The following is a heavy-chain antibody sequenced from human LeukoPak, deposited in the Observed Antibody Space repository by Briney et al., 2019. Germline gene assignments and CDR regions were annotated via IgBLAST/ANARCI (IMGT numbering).Heavy chain of an antibody. CDR3: AKPLLEMATIGDAFDI. J-gene: IGHJ3*02. V-gene: IGHV3-74*03. Sequence: GGSLRLSCAASGFTLGNYWMHWVRQAPGKGLVWVSRGDGDGSHSTYADSVKGRFTISRDNAKNTLYLQMNSLRAEDTAVYYCAKPLLEMATIGDAFDIWGQGTMVTVSS. CDR1: GFTLGNYW. D-gene: IGHD5-24*01. CDR2: GDGDGSHS.